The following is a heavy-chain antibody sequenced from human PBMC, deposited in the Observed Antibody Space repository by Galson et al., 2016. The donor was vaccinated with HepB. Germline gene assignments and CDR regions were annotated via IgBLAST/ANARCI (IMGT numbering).Heavy chain of an antibody. CDR3: ARGGGHGFFDY. Sequence: SLRLSCAVSGFTFSSYWMSWVRQGPGKGLEWVAIIKQDGSEKYYVDSVKGRFTISRDNAKKSLYLQMNSLRAEDTALYYCARGGGHGFFDYWGQGTQVTVSS. D-gene: IGHD3-10*01. CDR1: GFTFSSYW. CDR2: IKQDGSEK. V-gene: IGHV3-7*03. J-gene: IGHJ4*02.